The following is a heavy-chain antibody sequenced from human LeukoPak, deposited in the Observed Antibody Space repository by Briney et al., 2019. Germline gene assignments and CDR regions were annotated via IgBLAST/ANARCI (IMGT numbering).Heavy chain of an antibody. Sequence: GGSLRLSCAASGFTFSSYAMSWVRQAPGKGLEWVSSISSSSSYIYYADSVKGRFTISRDNAKNSLYLQMNSLRAEDTAVYYCARKDVRGAYWGQGTLVTVSP. V-gene: IGHV3-21*01. J-gene: IGHJ4*02. D-gene: IGHD1-26*01. CDR1: GFTFSSYA. CDR2: ISSSSSYI. CDR3: ARKDVRGAY.